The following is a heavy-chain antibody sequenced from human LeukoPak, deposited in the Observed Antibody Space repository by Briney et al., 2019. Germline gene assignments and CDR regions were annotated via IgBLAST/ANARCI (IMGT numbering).Heavy chain of an antibody. V-gene: IGHV1-18*01. CDR1: GYTFSSYG. Sequence: GASVKVSCKASGYTFSSYGIAWVRQAPGQGLEWMGWISGYNGNTNYAQKLQGRVSMTTDTSATTAYMELRSLTSDDTALYYCARSSLGTITAGPFDYWGRGTLVTVSS. CDR2: ISGYNGNT. J-gene: IGHJ4*02. CDR3: ARSSLGTITAGPFDY. D-gene: IGHD5-12*01.